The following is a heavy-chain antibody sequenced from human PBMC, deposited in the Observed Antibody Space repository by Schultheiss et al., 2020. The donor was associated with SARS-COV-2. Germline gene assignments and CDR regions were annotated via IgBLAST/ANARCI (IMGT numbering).Heavy chain of an antibody. CDR2: ISSSSSTI. Sequence: GGSLRLSCAASGFTFSSYTMHWVRQAPGKGLEWVSYISSSSSTIYYADSVKGRFTISRDNSKNTLYLQMNSLRAEDTAVYYCARDAGGMFDYWGQGTLVTVSS. CDR1: GFTFSSYT. D-gene: IGHD2-15*01. CDR3: ARDAGGMFDY. V-gene: IGHV3-48*01. J-gene: IGHJ4*02.